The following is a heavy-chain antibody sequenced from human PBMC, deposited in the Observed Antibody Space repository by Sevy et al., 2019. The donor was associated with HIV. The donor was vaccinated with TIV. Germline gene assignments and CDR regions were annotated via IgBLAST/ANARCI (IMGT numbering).Heavy chain of an antibody. J-gene: IGHJ4*02. Sequence: GGSLRLSCAASGFTFSGNWMNWVRQAPGKGLEWVANIKADGSDKYYVDSVEGRFTISRDNAKNLLFLQMNGLRVEDTAVYYCAHETFGRFESWGQGTLVTVSS. CDR2: IKADGSDK. CDR1: GFTFSGNW. V-gene: IGHV3-7*01. D-gene: IGHD3-16*01. CDR3: AHETFGRFES.